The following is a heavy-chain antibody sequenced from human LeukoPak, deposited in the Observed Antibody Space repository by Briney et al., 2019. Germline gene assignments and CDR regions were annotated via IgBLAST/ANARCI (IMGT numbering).Heavy chain of an antibody. J-gene: IGHJ4*02. CDR3: ARDRFWSSGFKSGGPLHYFDY. Sequence: GGSLRLSCAASGFTFSGYWMTWVRQAPGKGLEWVATIKEDGSEKYCADSVKGRFTISRDNSKNTLYLQMDSLRAEDTAVYHCARDRFWSSGFKSGGPLHYFDYWGQGTLVSVSS. D-gene: IGHD1-14*01. CDR1: GFTFSGYW. CDR2: IKEDGSEK. V-gene: IGHV3-7*01.